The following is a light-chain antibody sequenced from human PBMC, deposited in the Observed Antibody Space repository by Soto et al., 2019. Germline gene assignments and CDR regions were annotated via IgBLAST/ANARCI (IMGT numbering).Light chain of an antibody. Sequence: AMTQSPAPLSVSPGERATLPCRASHSVSSYLAWYQQKPGQAPRLLIYATSTRATGIPARFSGSGSGTEFTLTISSLQSEDFAVYYCQQYNNWPLTFGGGTKVDIK. CDR3: QQYNNWPLT. CDR2: ATS. V-gene: IGKV3-15*01. CDR1: HSVSSY. J-gene: IGKJ4*01.